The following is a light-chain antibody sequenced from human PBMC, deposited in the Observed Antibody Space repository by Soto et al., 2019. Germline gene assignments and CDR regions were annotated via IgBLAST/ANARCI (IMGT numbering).Light chain of an antibody. V-gene: IGLV2-14*01. CDR1: SSDVGGYNY. Sequence: ALTQPASVPGSPGQSITISCTGTSSDVGGYNYVSWYQQHPGKAPKLMIYAVTDRPSGVSSRFSGSKSGNTASLTISGLQAEDEADYYCSSYTSSSTLFGTGTKV. J-gene: IGLJ1*01. CDR2: AVT. CDR3: SSYTSSSTL.